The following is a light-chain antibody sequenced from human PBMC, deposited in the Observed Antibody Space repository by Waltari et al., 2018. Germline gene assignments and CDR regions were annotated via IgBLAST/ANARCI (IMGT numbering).Light chain of an antibody. CDR2: AAS. V-gene: IGKV1-39*01. Sequence: IQMTQSPSSLSASVGDSVTFNCRASQSISGSFNWYQQKTGKAPKLLSYAASTLQSGVPSIFSGSGSRTDFTLTINRPQPEDVATYVGQQRYNDPLTFGGGTKMEIK. CDR1: QSISGS. J-gene: IGKJ4*01. CDR3: QQRYNDPLT.